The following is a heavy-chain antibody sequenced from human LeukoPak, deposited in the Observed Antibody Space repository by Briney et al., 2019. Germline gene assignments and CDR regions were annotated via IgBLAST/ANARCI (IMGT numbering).Heavy chain of an antibody. V-gene: IGHV4-34*01. CDR2: INHSGST. J-gene: IGHJ4*02. D-gene: IGHD6-13*01. CDR1: GGSFSGYY. CDR3: ARAGLSAAGIVDY. Sequence: PSETLSLTCAVYGGSFSGYYWSWIRQPPGKGLEWIGEINHSGSTNYNPSLKSRVTISVDTSKNQFSLKLSSVTAADTAVYYCARAGLSAAGIVDYWGQGTLVTVSS.